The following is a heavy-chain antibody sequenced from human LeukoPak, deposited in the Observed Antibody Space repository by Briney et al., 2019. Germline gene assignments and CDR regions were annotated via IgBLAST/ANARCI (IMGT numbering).Heavy chain of an antibody. CDR2: INPNSGGT. Sequence: ASVKVSCKASGYTFTGYYMHWVRQAPGQGLEWMGRINPNSGGTNYAQKFQGRVTMTRDTSISTAYMELSRLRSDDTAVYYCVRDLRGGAVSGTDRFDPWGQGTLVTVSS. D-gene: IGHD6-19*01. V-gene: IGHV1-2*06. J-gene: IGHJ5*02. CDR3: VRDLRGGAVSGTDRFDP. CDR1: GYTFTGYY.